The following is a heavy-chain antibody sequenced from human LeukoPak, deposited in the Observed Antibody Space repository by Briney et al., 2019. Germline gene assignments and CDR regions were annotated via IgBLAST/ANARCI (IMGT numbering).Heavy chain of an antibody. V-gene: IGHV1-8*03. J-gene: IGHJ5*02. CDR3: ARSGRIGGDIAARLTNWFDP. Sequence: ASVKVSCKASGYTFTSYDINWVRQATGQGLEWMGWMNPNSGNTGYAQKFQGRVTITRNTSISTAYMELSSLRSEDTAVYYCARSGRIGGDIAARLTNWFDPWGQGTLVTVSS. CDR2: MNPNSGNT. CDR1: GYTFTSYD. D-gene: IGHD6-6*01.